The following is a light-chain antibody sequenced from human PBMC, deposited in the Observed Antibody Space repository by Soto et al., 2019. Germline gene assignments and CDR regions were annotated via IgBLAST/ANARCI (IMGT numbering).Light chain of an antibody. J-gene: IGKJ1*01. CDR3: QHYNNWPPWT. Sequence: EIVLTQSPATLSLSPGERATLSCRASQSVSSYLAWYQQRPGQPSRLLIFGASTRATGIPARFSGSGSGTDFSLTISSLQSEDVAFYYCQHYNNWPPWTFGQGTKVDIK. CDR2: GAS. CDR1: QSVSSY. V-gene: IGKV3-15*01.